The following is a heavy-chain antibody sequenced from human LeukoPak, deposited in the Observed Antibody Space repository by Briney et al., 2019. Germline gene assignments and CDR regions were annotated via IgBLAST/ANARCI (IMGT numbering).Heavy chain of an antibody. Sequence: GGSLRLSCAASGFTFSSYAMHWVRQAPGKGLEWVAVISYDGSNKYYADSVKGRFTISRDNSKNTLYLQMNSLRAEDTAVYYCAKEFTPAPFYGSEKWGQGTLVTVSS. V-gene: IGHV3-30-3*01. CDR2: ISYDGSNK. D-gene: IGHD3-10*01. J-gene: IGHJ4*02. CDR3: AKEFTPAPFYGSEK. CDR1: GFTFSSYA.